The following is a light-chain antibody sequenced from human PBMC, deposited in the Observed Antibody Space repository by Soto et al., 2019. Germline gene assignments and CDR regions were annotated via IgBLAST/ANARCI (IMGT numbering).Light chain of an antibody. Sequence: DIVMTQSPLSLPVTPGEPASISCRSSQSLLHSNGYNYLDWYLQKPGQSPQLLIYLGSNRASGVTDSFSGSGSDTDFTLKISRVEAADVGVYYCMQALQTPYTFGQGTKLEIK. CDR3: MQALQTPYT. CDR2: LGS. J-gene: IGKJ2*01. V-gene: IGKV2-28*01. CDR1: QSLLHSNGYNY.